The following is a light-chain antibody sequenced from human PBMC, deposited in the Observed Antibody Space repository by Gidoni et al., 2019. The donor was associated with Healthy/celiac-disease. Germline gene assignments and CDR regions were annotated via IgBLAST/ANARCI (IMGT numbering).Light chain of an antibody. CDR3: QQYYSYSPT. CDR1: QGISSY. Sequence: AIRMTQSPSSLPASTGDRVTITCRARQGISSYLAWYQQKPGKAPKLLIYAASTLQSGVPSRFSGSGSGTDFTLTISCLQSEDFATYYCQQYYSYSPTFGQGTKLEIK. V-gene: IGKV1-8*01. CDR2: AAS. J-gene: IGKJ2*01.